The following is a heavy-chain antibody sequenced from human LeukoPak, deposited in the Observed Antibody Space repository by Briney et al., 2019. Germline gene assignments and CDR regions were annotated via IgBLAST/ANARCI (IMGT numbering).Heavy chain of an antibody. J-gene: IGHJ6*02. CDR2: ISYDGSNK. CDR3: AKDRRSSSSEYYYYYGMDV. D-gene: IGHD6-6*01. V-gene: IGHV3-30-3*01. Sequence: PGRSLRLSCAASGFTFSSYAMHWVRQAPGKGLEWVAVISYDGSNKYYADSVKGRFTISRDNSKNTLYLQMNSLRAEDTAVYYCAKDRRSSSSEYYYYYGMDVWGQGTTVTVSS. CDR1: GFTFSSYA.